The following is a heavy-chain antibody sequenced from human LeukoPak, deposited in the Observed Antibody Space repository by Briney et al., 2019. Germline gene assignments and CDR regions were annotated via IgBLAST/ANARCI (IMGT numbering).Heavy chain of an antibody. Sequence: SETLSLTCTVSGGSISSYYWSWIRQPPGKGLEWIGYIYYSGSTNYNRSLKSRVTISVDTSKNQFSLKLSSVTAADTAVYYCARNHYDYVSGAFDIWGQGTMVTVSS. CDR2: IYYSGST. D-gene: IGHD3-16*01. V-gene: IGHV4-59*08. CDR3: ARNHYDYVSGAFDI. J-gene: IGHJ3*02. CDR1: GGSISSYY.